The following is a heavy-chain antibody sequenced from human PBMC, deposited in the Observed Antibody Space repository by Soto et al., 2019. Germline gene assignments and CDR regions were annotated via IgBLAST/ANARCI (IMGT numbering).Heavy chain of an antibody. D-gene: IGHD6-13*01. CDR3: AREIGAFSSSWYKASNTGNWFDP. V-gene: IGHV3-11*01. CDR2: ISSSGSTI. Sequence: QVQLVESGGGLVKPGGSLRLSCAASGFTFSDYYMSWIRQAPGKGLEWVSYISSSGSTIYYADSVKGRFTISRDNAKNSLYLQMNSLRAEDTAVYYCAREIGAFSSSWYKASNTGNWFDPWGQGTLVTVSS. CDR1: GFTFSDYY. J-gene: IGHJ5*02.